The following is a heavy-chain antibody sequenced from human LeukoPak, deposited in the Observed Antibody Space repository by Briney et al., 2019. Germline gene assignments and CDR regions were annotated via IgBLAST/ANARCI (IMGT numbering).Heavy chain of an antibody. CDR1: GYSFTNYW. CDR2: VYPGDSDT. J-gene: IGHJ4*02. CDR3: ARDTSGYSRFDY. Sequence: GESLKISCKGSGYSFTNYWIAWVRQMPGKGLEWMGIVYPGDSDTRYSPSFQGQVTISADKSISTAYLQWSSLKASDTAFNYCARDTSGYSRFDYWGQGTLVTVSS. D-gene: IGHD3-22*01. V-gene: IGHV5-51*01.